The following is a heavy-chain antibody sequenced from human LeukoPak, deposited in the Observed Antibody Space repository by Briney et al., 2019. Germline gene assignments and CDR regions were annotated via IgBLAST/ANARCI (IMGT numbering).Heavy chain of an antibody. V-gene: IGHV4-34*01. CDR2: INHSGST. CDR1: GGSFSGYY. CDR3: ARGRGYSSSWYYSDY. J-gene: IGHJ4*02. D-gene: IGHD6-13*01. Sequence: PSETLSLTCAVYGGSFSGYYWSWIRQPPGKGLEWIGEINHSGSTNYNPSLKSRVTISVDTSKNQFSLKLSSVTAADTAVYYCARGRGYSSSWYYSDYWGQGTLVTVSS.